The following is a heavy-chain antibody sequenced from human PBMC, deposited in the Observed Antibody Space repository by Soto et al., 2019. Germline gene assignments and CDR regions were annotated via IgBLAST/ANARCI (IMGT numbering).Heavy chain of an antibody. D-gene: IGHD3-10*01. J-gene: IGHJ4*02. CDR1: GFSFSHYW. Sequence: GFLSLSFAAYGFSFSHYWMHWVRQAPGKGLVWVSRISPDGRTTTYADSVKGRFTISRDNAKSTLYLQMNSLTVEDGAVYYCADSWLPTSYWGPGTLVTVSS. CDR2: ISPDGRTT. CDR3: ADSWLPTSY. V-gene: IGHV3-74*01.